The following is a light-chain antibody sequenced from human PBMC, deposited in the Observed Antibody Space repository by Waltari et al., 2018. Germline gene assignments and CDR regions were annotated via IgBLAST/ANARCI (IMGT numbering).Light chain of an antibody. CDR3: QKYNSAP. J-gene: IGKJ4*01. Sequence: DIQMTQSPSSLSASVGDRVTITCRVSQGISNYLAWYQQKPGKVPKLLIYAASTLQSGVPSRFSGSGSGTDFTLTISSLQPEDVATYYCQKYNSAPFGGGTKVEIK. CDR2: AAS. CDR1: QGISNY. V-gene: IGKV1-27*01.